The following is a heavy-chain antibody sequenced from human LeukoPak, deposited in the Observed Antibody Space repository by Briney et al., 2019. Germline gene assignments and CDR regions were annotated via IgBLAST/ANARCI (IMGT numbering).Heavy chain of an antibody. CDR1: GGSISSYY. CDR3: ARQDFEGYFDY. D-gene: IGHD3-9*01. J-gene: IGHJ4*02. V-gene: IGHV4-59*08. Sequence: SETLSLTCTASGGSISSYYWSWIRQPPGKGLEWIGYIYYSGSTNYNPSLKSRVTISVDTSKNQFSLKLSSVTAADTAVYYCARQDFEGYFDYWGQGTLVTVSS. CDR2: IYYSGST.